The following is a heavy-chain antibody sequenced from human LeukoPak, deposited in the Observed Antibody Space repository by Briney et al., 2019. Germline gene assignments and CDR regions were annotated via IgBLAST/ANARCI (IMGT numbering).Heavy chain of an antibody. CDR3: ARGLGVLGLSYGMDV. D-gene: IGHD3-10*01. CDR2: IYYSGST. V-gene: IGHV4-59*12. J-gene: IGHJ6*02. CDR1: GGSISSYY. Sequence: PSETLSLTCTVSGGSISSYYWSWIRQPPGKGLEWIGYIYYSGSTNYNPSLKSRVTISVDTSKNQFSLKLSSVTAADTAVYYCARGLGVLGLSYGMDVWGQGTTVTVSS.